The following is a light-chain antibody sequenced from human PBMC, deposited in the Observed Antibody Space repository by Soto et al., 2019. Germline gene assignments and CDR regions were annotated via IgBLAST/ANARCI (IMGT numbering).Light chain of an antibody. CDR2: KAS. V-gene: IGKV1-5*03. J-gene: IGKJ1*01. CDR3: QQYNSYRA. Sequence: DIQMTQSPSTLSASVGDRVTITCRASESIDRWVAWHQQKPGRAPQLLISKASILESGVPSRFSGTGFGTALTLTIRRLQPDAFATYYCQQYNSYRAFGQGTKVDIK. CDR1: ESIDRW.